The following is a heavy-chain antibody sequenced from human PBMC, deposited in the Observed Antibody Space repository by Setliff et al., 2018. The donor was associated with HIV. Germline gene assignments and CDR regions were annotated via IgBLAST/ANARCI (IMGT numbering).Heavy chain of an antibody. D-gene: IGHD3-3*01. Sequence: SETLSLTCTVSGGSISIYYWSWIRQLPGEGLEWIVLISDGGYTYYNPSLQSRVTMSVDMSKNQFSLKLSYVTAADTAIYYCARDRSGTSYAGDDAFDIWGQVTMVTVSS. CDR1: GGSISIYY. CDR2: ISDGGYT. V-gene: IGHV4-4*07. CDR3: ARDRSGTSYAGDDAFDI. J-gene: IGHJ3*02.